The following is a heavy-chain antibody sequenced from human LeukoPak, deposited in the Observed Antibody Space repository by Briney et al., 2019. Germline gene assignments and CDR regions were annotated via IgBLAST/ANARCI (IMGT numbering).Heavy chain of an antibody. J-gene: IGHJ3*02. CDR1: VFTFHDYW. D-gene: IGHD4-17*01. CDR2: IKPDGSEN. CDR3: AKARLRNDAFDI. V-gene: IGHV3-7*05. Sequence: GGSLRLSCAASVFTFHDYWMSWVRQAPGKGLEWLASIKPDGSENSYVDSVKGRFTISRDNAKSSLFLQMNSLRAEDTAVYYCAKARLRNDAFDIWGQGTRVTVSS.